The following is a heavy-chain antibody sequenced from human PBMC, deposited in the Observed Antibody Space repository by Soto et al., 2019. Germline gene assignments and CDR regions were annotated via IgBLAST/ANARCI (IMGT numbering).Heavy chain of an antibody. D-gene: IGHD2-2*01. CDR1: AYSFTTYH. Sequence: AASVKVSCKASAYSFTTYHIHWVRRAPGQGLEWMGLINPDAGATNYAQRFQGRLRLTRDTSTSTVYMELRSLRFDDTAVYYCARGDIVLVPASEGNWFDPWGQGTLVTVSS. V-gene: IGHV1-46*01. J-gene: IGHJ5*02. CDR3: ARGDIVLVPASEGNWFDP. CDR2: INPDAGAT.